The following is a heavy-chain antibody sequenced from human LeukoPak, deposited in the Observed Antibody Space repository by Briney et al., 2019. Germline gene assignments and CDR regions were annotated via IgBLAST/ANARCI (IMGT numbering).Heavy chain of an antibody. CDR3: ARAGSHWHYVY. CDR1: RFTFNSYA. D-gene: IGHD3-10*01. CDR2: IGGSNGIT. V-gene: IGHV3-23*01. J-gene: IGHJ4*02. Sequence: GGSLRLSCAASRFTFNSYAMSWVRQAPGKGLEWVSVIGGSNGITFYVGSVKGRFTISRDNAKNSLSLQMNNLRVEDTAVYYCARAGSHWHYVYWGQGTAVTVSS.